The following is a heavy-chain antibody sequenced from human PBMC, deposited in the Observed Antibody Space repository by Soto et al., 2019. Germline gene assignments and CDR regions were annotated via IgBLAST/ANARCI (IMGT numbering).Heavy chain of an antibody. Sequence: EVQLVESGGGLVKPGGSLRLSCAASGFSFSDHGIVWVRQAPGKGLEWVAFISRTTTYIYYTDSVKGRFTISRDNAKNSLYLQMNSLRADDTAVYYCASPLGGGTRLYYFDYWGQGTLVTVSS. D-gene: IGHD3-16*01. CDR1: GFSFSDHG. CDR2: ISRTTTYI. CDR3: ASPLGGGTRLYYFDY. J-gene: IGHJ4*02. V-gene: IGHV3-21*01.